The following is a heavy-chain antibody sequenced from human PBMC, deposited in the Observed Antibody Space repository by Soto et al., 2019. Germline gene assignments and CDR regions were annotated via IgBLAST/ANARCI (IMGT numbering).Heavy chain of an antibody. V-gene: IGHV2-5*02. J-gene: IGHJ4*02. CDR3: AHSAQWLDYFDY. CDR1: GFSLSTNGVG. D-gene: IGHD6-19*01. Sequence: QITLKESGPTLVKPTQTLTLTCTSSGFSLSTNGVGVGWIRQPPGKALEWLALIFWDDDKKYSPSLMSRLTITKDTSKNQVVLTMTNMDPVDTATYYWAHSAQWLDYFDYWGQGTLVTVSS. CDR2: IFWDDDK.